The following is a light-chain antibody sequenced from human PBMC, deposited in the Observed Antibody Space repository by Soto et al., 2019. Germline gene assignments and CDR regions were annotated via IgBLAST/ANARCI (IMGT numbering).Light chain of an antibody. Sequence: QCALTQPASVSGSPGQSITISCTGTSSDIGGYKYVSWYQQHPGKVPKLLIYDVNNRPSGVSDRFSGSKSGNTASLTISGLQAEDEAEYYCCSYTSSTSLIVGGGTKLTVL. CDR3: CSYTSSTSLI. J-gene: IGLJ2*01. CDR2: DVN. V-gene: IGLV2-14*03. CDR1: SSDIGGYKY.